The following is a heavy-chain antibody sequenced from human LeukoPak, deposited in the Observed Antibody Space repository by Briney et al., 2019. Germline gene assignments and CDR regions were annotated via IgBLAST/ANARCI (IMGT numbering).Heavy chain of an antibody. CDR3: ARGPPQMATLDY. CDR1: GATFTSYA. CDR2: IIPIFGTA. D-gene: IGHD5-24*01. Sequence: GASVKLSCNASGATFTSYAISWVRQAPGPGLEWMGGIIPIFGTANYAQKSQGRVTITADESTSTAYTELSSLRSEDTAVSSCARGPPQMATLDYWGQGTLVTVSS. J-gene: IGHJ4*02. V-gene: IGHV1-69*13.